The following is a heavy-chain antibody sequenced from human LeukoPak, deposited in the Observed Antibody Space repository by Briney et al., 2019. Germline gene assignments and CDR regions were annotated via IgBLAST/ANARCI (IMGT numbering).Heavy chain of an antibody. D-gene: IGHD6-13*01. CDR3: ARQASSWRFDY. J-gene: IGHJ4*02. CDR1: GYSFNGYW. Sequence: GESLKISCRGSGYSFNGYWIGWVRQMPGKGLEWMGIIYPADSDTRYSPSFQGQATLSVDKSISTAYLQWSSLKASDTAMYYCARQASSWRFDYWGQGTLVTVSS. V-gene: IGHV5-51*01. CDR2: IYPADSDT.